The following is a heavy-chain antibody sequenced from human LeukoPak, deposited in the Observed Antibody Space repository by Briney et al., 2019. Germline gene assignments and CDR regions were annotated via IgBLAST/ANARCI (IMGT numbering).Heavy chain of an antibody. CDR1: GFTLSKHP. J-gene: IGHJ4*02. V-gene: IGHV3-23*01. CDR2: LSDTGDSR. D-gene: IGHD2-8*01. Sequence: GGSLRLSCAASGFTLSKHPMYWVRQAPGKGLEWVSSLSDTGDSRHYADSVKGRFTISRDSARSALYLQMNSLRAEDTAVYYCAKGDCASGSCYFDDWGQGSQVTVSS. CDR3: AKGDCASGSCYFDD.